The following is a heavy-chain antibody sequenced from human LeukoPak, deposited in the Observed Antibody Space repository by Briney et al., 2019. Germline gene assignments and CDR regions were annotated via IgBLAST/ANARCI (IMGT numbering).Heavy chain of an antibody. CDR3: ARDRAALQDWVEFDP. V-gene: IGHV3-66*03. CDR1: GFRVSDYY. CDR2: IRDSGEA. Sequence: PGGSLRLSCAVSGFRVSDYYMSWVRQAPGKGLEWVGLIRDSGEAFYADFVRGRFALSRDESENTLYLQMNSLRVEDTAVYFCARDRAALQDWVEFDPWGQGTPVIVSS. J-gene: IGHJ5*02. D-gene: IGHD3/OR15-3a*01.